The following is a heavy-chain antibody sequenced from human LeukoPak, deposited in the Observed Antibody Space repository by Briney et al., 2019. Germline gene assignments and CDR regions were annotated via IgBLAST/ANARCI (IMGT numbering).Heavy chain of an antibody. Sequence: GESLKISCKGSGYSFTNYWIGWVRQMPGKGLEWMGIIYPGDSDTKYSPSFQGQVTISADKSISTAYLQWSSLKASDTAMYYCARRSQMATIDFDYWGQGTLVTVSS. CDR2: IYPGDSDT. V-gene: IGHV5-51*01. J-gene: IGHJ4*02. D-gene: IGHD5-24*01. CDR3: ARRSQMATIDFDY. CDR1: GYSFTNYW.